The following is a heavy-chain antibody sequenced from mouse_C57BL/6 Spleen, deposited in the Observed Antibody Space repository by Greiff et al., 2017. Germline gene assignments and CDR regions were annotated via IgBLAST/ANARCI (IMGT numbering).Heavy chain of an antibody. D-gene: IGHD3-2*02. Sequence: VQLKQSGGGLVKPGGSLKLSCAASGFTFSDYGMHWVRQAPEKGLEWVAYISSGSSTIYYADTVKGRFTISRDNAKNTLFLQMTSLRSEDTAMYYCARARQLRLGAMDYWGQGTSVTVSS. CDR3: ARARQLRLGAMDY. CDR1: GFTFSDYG. CDR2: ISSGSSTI. V-gene: IGHV5-17*01. J-gene: IGHJ4*01.